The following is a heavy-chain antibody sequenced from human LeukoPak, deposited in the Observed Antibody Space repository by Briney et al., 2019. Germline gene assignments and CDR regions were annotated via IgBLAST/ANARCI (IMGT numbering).Heavy chain of an antibody. CDR3: ASGIVGARSFDY. CDR1: SGSLCSSNG. D-gene: IGHD1-26*01. Sequence: SGTLSLTCALSSGSLCSSNGWSWVRQPPGKGLEWFGEIYHSGSTNYNPSLKSRVTISVDKSKNAFSLKLSSVTAADTAVYYCASGIVGARSFDYWGQGTLVTVSS. J-gene: IGHJ4*02. V-gene: IGHV4-4*02. CDR2: IYHSGST.